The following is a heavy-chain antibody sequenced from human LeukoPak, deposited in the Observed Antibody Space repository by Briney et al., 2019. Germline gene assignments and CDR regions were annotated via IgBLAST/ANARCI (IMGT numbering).Heavy chain of an antibody. V-gene: IGHV4-4*07. Sequence: PSETLSLTCTVSGGSISSYYWSWIRQPAGKGLEWIGRIYISGSTNYNPSLKSRVTISVDTSKNQFSLKLSSVTAADTAVYYCARRIKMVRGQKYFDYWGQGTLVTVSS. CDR1: GGSISSYY. D-gene: IGHD3-10*01. J-gene: IGHJ4*02. CDR2: IYISGST. CDR3: ARRIKMVRGQKYFDY.